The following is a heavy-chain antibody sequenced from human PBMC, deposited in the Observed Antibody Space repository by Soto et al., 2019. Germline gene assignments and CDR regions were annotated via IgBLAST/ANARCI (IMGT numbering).Heavy chain of an antibody. CDR2: IYYSGST. V-gene: IGHV4-39*01. Sequence: QLQLQESGPGLVKPSETLSLTCSVSGGSISSSSFYWGWIRQPPGKGLEWIGSIYYSGSTYYHPSFKTRVTISVDLSQNQFSLKLTSVTAADTAVYYCANSHGATYGDYGGAFNYWGQGTLVTVSS. CDR3: ANSHGATYGDYGGAFNY. J-gene: IGHJ4*02. D-gene: IGHD4-17*01. CDR1: GGSISSSSFY.